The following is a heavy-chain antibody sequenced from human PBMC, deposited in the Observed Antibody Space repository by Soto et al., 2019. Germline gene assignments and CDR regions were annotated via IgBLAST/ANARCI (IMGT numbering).Heavy chain of an antibody. Sequence: GGSLRLSCAASGFTFSSYAMRWVRQAPGKGLEWVSAISGSGGSTYYADSVKGRFTISRDNSKNTVYLQMNSLRGEDTAVYYCARRGSGSYYDYVGQFTLVTVSS. V-gene: IGHV3-23*01. CDR2: ISGSGGST. J-gene: IGHJ4*02. CDR1: GFTFSSYA. CDR3: ARRGSGSYYDY. D-gene: IGHD1-26*01.